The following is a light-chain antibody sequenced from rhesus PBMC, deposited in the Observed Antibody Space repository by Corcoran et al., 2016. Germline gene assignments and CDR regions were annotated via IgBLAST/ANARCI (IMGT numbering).Light chain of an antibody. Sequence: DIQMTQSPSSLSASVGDRVTITCRASENVNNYLNWYQQKPGKAPKLLIYKASTLQSGDSSRFSGSGLSTDYTFTISSLQPEDVATYYCQHGYGTPLTFGGGTKVEIK. CDR2: KAS. V-gene: IGKV1-74*01. CDR3: QHGYGTPLT. J-gene: IGKJ4*01. CDR1: ENVNNY.